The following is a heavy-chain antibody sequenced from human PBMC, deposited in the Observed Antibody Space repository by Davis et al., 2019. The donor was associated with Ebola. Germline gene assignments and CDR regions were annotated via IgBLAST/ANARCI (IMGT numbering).Heavy chain of an antibody. D-gene: IGHD3-10*01. CDR1: GFTVSSNY. Sequence: GESLKISCAASGFTVSSNYMSWVRQAPGKGLAWVSVIYSGGSTYYADSVKGRFTISRDNSKNTLYLQVNSLRPEDTAVYYCAKSGVTGRDFDYWGQGTLVTVSS. V-gene: IGHV3-53*05. CDR2: IYSGGST. CDR3: AKSGVTGRDFDY. J-gene: IGHJ4*02.